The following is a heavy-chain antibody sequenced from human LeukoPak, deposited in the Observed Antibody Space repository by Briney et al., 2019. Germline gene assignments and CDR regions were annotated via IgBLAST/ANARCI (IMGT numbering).Heavy chain of an antibody. CDR3: ARGFGYYGSGSPSPDFDY. J-gene: IGHJ4*02. Sequence: ASVKVSCKASGYTFTSYAMHWVRQAPGQRLEWMGWINAGNGNAKYSQKFQGRVTITRDTSASTAYMELSSLRSEDTAVYYCARGFGYYGSGSPSPDFDYWGQGTLVTVSS. V-gene: IGHV1-3*01. CDR2: INAGNGNA. D-gene: IGHD3-10*01. CDR1: GYTFTSYA.